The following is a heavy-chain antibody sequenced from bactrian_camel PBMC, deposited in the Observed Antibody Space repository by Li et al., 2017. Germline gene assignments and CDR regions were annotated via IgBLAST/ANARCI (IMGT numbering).Heavy chain of an antibody. D-gene: IGHD3*01. Sequence: HVQLVESGGVSVPAGGPLSVSCIVSQLTSNDYCMGWFRQAPGKEREGVAVIGSDGSTAYAGSVKGRFTISRDNAKNTLYLQMNSLKPEDTAMYYCAIGLHLEVMGSWADADFEYWGQGTQVTVS. CDR1: QLTSNDYC. V-gene: IGHV3S55*01. CDR3: AIGLHLEVMGSWADADFEY. J-gene: IGHJ6*01. CDR2: IGSDGST.